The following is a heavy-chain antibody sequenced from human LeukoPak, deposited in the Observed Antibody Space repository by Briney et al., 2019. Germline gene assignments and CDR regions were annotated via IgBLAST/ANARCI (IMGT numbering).Heavy chain of an antibody. CDR3: ARGDSSASYYGMDV. D-gene: IGHD3-22*01. Sequence: SETLSLTCTVSGGSISSYYWSWIRQPPGKGLEWIGYIYYSGSTNYNSSLKSRVTISVDTSKNQFSLKLSSVTAADTAVYYCARGDSSASYYGMDVWGQGTTVTVSS. CDR1: GGSISSYY. J-gene: IGHJ6*02. V-gene: IGHV4-59*01. CDR2: IYYSGST.